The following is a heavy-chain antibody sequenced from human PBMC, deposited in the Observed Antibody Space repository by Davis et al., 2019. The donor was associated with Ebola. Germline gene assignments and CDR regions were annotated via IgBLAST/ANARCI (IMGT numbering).Heavy chain of an antibody. CDR3: ARGEYYDFWSGQDWFDP. CDR1: GGSFSGYY. V-gene: IGHV4-34*01. J-gene: IGHJ5*02. Sequence: SETLSLTCAVYGGSFSGYYWSWIRQPPGKGLEWIGEIYHSGSTNYNPSLKSRVTISVDKSKNQFSLKLSSVTAADTAVYYCARGEYYDFWSGQDWFDPWGQGTLVTVSS. CDR2: IYHSGST. D-gene: IGHD3-3*01.